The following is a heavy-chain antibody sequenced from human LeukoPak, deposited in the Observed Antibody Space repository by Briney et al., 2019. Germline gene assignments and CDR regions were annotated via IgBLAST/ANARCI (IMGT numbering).Heavy chain of an antibody. V-gene: IGHV4-4*07. Sequence: SETLSLTYTVSGGSISSYYWSWIRQPAGKGLEWIGRIYTSGSTSYNPSLKSRVTMSIDTSKNQFSLKLSSVTAADTAVYYCARLPMAVTPHVDYWGQGTLVTVSS. D-gene: IGHD2-21*02. CDR2: IYTSGST. CDR3: ARLPMAVTPHVDY. CDR1: GGSISSYY. J-gene: IGHJ4*02.